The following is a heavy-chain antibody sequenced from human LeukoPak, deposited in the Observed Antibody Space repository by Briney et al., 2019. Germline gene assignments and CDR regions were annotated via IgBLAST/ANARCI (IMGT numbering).Heavy chain of an antibody. CDR2: ISGSGGGT. D-gene: IGHD2-15*01. CDR3: AREYCSGGSCSGYFQH. Sequence: PGGSLRLSCAASGFTFSSYAMSWVRQAPGKGLEWVSAISGSGGGTYYADSVKGRFTISRDNSKNTLYLQMNSLRAEDTAVYYCAREYCSGGSCSGYFQHWGQGTLVTVSS. J-gene: IGHJ1*01. V-gene: IGHV3-23*01. CDR1: GFTFSSYA.